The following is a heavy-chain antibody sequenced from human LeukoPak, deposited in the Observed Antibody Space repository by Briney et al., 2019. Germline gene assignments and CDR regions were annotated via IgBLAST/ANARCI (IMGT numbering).Heavy chain of an antibody. V-gene: IGHV1-18*01. J-gene: IGHJ4*02. Sequence: AASVKVSCKASGYTFTSYGISRVRQAPGQGLEWMGWISAYNGNTNYAQKLQGRVTMTTDTSTSTAYMELRSLRSDDTAVYYCAREPYYYDSSGYYDYWGQGTLVTVSS. CDR2: ISAYNGNT. D-gene: IGHD3-22*01. CDR1: GYTFTSYG. CDR3: AREPYYYDSSGYYDY.